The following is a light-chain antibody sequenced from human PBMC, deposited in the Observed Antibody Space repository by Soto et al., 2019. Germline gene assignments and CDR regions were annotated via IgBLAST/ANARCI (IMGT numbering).Light chain of an antibody. CDR2: GAS. V-gene: IGKV3-15*01. J-gene: IGKJ4*01. CDR3: QQYNNWPGT. CDR1: QSVSNN. Sequence: EIVMTQSPATLSVSPGERATLSCRASQSVSNNLAWYQQKPGQAPRLLIYGASTRATGIPARFSGSGSGTEFTLTISSLQSEEFAVYCCQQYNNWPGTFGGGTVVEIK.